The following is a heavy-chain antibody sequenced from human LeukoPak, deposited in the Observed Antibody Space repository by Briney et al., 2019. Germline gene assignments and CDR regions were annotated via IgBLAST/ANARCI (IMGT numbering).Heavy chain of an antibody. V-gene: IGHV4-59*01. D-gene: IGHD3-22*01. CDR2: IYYSGST. CDR3: ARDLDYDGIDY. Sequence: SVTLSLTCTVSGGSLSSYYWSWLRQPPGKGLEWLGYIYYSGSTTYNPSLKSRVTISVDTSKNQFSLKLSSVTAADTAVYYCARDLDYDGIDYWGQGTLVTVSS. J-gene: IGHJ4*02. CDR1: GGSLSSYY.